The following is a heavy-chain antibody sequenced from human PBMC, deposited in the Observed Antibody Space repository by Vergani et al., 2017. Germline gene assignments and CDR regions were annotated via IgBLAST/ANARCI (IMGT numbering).Heavy chain of an antibody. V-gene: IGHV4-59*13. Sequence: QVQLEESGPGLVKPSETLSLTCTVLGGSFNTYYWSWIRQSPGKGLEWVGYIYSTGSTNYNPSLNSRGTMSVDTSKNQFSLKLGSVTAADTAVYFCARVMYRDEASTGYRLEGMYIWGQGTTVTISS. J-gene: IGHJ6*02. CDR1: GGSFNTYY. CDR2: IYSTGST. CDR3: ARVMYRDEASTGYRLEGMYI. D-gene: IGHD3-9*01.